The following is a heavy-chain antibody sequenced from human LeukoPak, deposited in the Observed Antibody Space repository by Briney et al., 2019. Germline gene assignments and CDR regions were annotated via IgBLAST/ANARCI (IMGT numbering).Heavy chain of an antibody. Sequence: ASVKVSCKASGYTFSSYAISWARQAPGQGLEWMGGIIPIFGTANYAQKFQGRVTITADESTSTAYMELSSLRSEDTAVYYCARGYSSSWYSPETYYFDYWGQGTLVTVSS. CDR3: ARGYSSSWYSPETYYFDY. J-gene: IGHJ4*02. V-gene: IGHV1-69*13. CDR2: IIPIFGTA. D-gene: IGHD6-13*01. CDR1: GYTFSSYA.